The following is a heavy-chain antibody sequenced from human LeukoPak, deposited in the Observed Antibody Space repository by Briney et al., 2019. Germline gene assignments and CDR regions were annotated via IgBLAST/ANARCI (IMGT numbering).Heavy chain of an antibody. CDR1: GYTFTGYY. V-gene: IGHV1-2*02. CDR3: ARVGGYCSSTSCYDNWFDP. J-gene: IGHJ5*02. D-gene: IGHD2-2*01. CDR2: INPNINGT. Sequence: ASVKVSCKASGYTFTGYYIHWVRQAPGQGLEWMGWINPNINGTNYAQKFQGRVTMTGDRSISTAYMELSRLRSDDTAVYYCARVGGYCSSTSCYDNWFDPWGQGTLVTVSS.